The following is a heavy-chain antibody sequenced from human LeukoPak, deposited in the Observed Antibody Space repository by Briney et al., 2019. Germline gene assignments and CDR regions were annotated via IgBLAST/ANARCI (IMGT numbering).Heavy chain of an antibody. D-gene: IGHD6-13*01. J-gene: IGHJ4*02. V-gene: IGHV4-34*01. CDR3: ARGPGYSSSWSPVNY. CDR2: INHSGST. Sequence: SETLSLTCAVYGGSFSGYYWSWIRQPPGKGLEWIGEINHSGSTNYNPSLKSRVTISVDTSKNQFSLKLSSVTAADTAVYYCARGPGYSSSWSPVNYWGQGTLVTVSS. CDR1: GGSFSGYY.